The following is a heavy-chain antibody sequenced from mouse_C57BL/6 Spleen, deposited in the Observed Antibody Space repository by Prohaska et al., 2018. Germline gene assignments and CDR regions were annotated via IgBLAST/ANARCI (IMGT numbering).Heavy chain of an antibody. D-gene: IGHD2-2*01. J-gene: IGHJ3*01. CDR3: ARKGGYDDVLFAY. Sequence: EVQLQQSGPELVKPGASVKISCKASGYTFTDYYMNWVKQSHGKSLEWIGDINPNNGGTSYNQKFKGKATVTVDKSSSTAYMELRSLTSEDSAVYYCARKGGYDDVLFAYWGQGTLVTVSA. CDR1: GYTFTDYY. V-gene: IGHV1-26*01. CDR2: INPNNGGT.